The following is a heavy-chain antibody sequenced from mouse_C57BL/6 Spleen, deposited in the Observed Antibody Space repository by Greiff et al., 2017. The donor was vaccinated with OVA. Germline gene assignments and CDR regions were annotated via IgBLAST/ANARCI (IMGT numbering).Heavy chain of an antibody. CDR3: ARPERTGTGAWFAY. V-gene: IGHV1-80*01. Sequence: VQLQQSGAELVKPGASVKISCKASGYAFSSYWMNWVKQRPGEGLEWIGQIYPGDGDTNYNGKFKGKATLTADKSSSTAYMQLSSLTSEDSAVYFCARPERTGTGAWFAYWGQGTLVTVSA. CDR2: IYPGDGDT. D-gene: IGHD4-1*01. J-gene: IGHJ3*01. CDR1: GYAFSSYW.